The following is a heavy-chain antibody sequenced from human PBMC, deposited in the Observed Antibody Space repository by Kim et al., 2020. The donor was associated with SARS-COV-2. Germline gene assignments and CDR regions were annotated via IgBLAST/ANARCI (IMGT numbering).Heavy chain of an antibody. V-gene: IGHV3-33*06. J-gene: IGHJ4*02. Sequence: GGSLRLSCAASGFIFRNYGMHWVRQAPGKGLEWVAVIWYDGSNKYYADSVKGRFTISRDNSKHTLYLQMNSLRAEDTAVYYCAKAPADGDYYYWGQGTLVTVSS. CDR2: IWYDGSNK. CDR3: AKAPADGDYYY. CDR1: GFIFRNYG. D-gene: IGHD4-17*01.